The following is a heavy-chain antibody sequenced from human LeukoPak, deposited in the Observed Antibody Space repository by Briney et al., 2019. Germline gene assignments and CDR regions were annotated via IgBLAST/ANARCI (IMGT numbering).Heavy chain of an antibody. CDR2: ISSSGNSI. D-gene: IGHD3-3*01. CDR3: ARGSDYWSGSHYMDV. CDR1: GFTFSTST. V-gene: IGHV3-48*02. Sequence: GGSRRLSGAASGFTFSTSTWNWVGRAPGKGREWISHISSSGNSIYYADSVKGRFTISRDKAKNSLYLEINSLRDEDTAVYYCARGSDYWSGSHYMDVWGKGTTITVSS. J-gene: IGHJ6*03.